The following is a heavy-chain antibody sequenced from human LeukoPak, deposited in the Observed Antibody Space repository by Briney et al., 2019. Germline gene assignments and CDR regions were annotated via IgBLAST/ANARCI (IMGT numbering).Heavy chain of an antibody. CDR2: IYYSGST. Sequence: PSETLSLTCTVSGGSISSYYWSWIRQPPGKGLEWIGYIYYSGSTNYSPSLKSRVTISVDTSKNQFSLKLSYVTAADTAVYYCARVDISTTVTKSYYFDYWGQGTLVTVSS. CDR3: ARVDISTTVTKSYYFDY. J-gene: IGHJ4*02. V-gene: IGHV4-59*01. CDR1: GGSISSYY. D-gene: IGHD4-17*01.